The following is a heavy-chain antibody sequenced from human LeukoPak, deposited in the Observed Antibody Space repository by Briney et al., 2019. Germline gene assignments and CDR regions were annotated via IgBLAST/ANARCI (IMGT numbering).Heavy chain of an antibody. CDR2: IYSGGST. CDR3: ARKIEDYYYYGMDV. J-gene: IGHJ6*02. Sequence: GGSLRLSCAASGFTFSSYSMYWVRQAPGKGLEWVSVIYSGGSTYYADSVKGRFTISRDNSKNTLYLQMNSLRAEDTAVYYCARKIEDYYYYGMDVWGQGTTVTVSS. V-gene: IGHV3-53*01. CDR1: GFTFSSYS.